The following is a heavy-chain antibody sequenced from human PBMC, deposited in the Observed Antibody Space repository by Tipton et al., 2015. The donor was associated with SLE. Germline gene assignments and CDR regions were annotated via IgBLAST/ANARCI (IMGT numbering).Heavy chain of an antibody. Sequence: TLSLTCTVSGGSISSYYWSWIRQPPGKGLEWIGHIHYSGSTNYNPSLKSRVIISLDTSKNQFSLKLSSVTAADTAVYYCARCYSNYEYFQHWGQGTLVTVSS. CDR2: IHYSGST. CDR1: GGSISSYY. CDR3: ARCYSNYEYFQH. D-gene: IGHD4-11*01. J-gene: IGHJ1*01. V-gene: IGHV4-59*07.